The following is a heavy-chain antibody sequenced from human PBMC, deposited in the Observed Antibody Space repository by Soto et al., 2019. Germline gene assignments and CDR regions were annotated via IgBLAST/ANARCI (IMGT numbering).Heavy chain of an antibody. CDR1: GFPFSDAW. J-gene: IGHJ4*02. CDR2: IGGSGRTT. D-gene: IGHD3-22*01. V-gene: IGHV3-23*01. Sequence: PGGSLRLSCAASGFPFSDAWIRWVRQPPGKGLEWVSGIGGSGRTTYYADSVKGRFTISRDNSNNTLFLQMNSLRAEDTAVYYCAKSRYSDSSGDFYDYWGQGTLVTVSS. CDR3: AKSRYSDSSGDFYDY.